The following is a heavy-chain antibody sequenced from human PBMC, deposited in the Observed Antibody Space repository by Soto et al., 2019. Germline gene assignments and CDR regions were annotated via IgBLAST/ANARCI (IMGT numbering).Heavy chain of an antibody. CDR1: GYTFTAFY. V-gene: IGHV1-2*02. CDR2: INPNSGDT. J-gene: IGHJ5*02. CDR3: AKEYSSPSAWFDP. D-gene: IGHD6-6*01. Sequence: ASVKVSCKASGYTFTAFYIHWVRQAPGQGLEWMGWINPNSGDTKLAQQFQGRVTMTRDTSISTAYMELTRLRSDDTALYYCAKEYSSPSAWFDPWGQGTQVTVSS.